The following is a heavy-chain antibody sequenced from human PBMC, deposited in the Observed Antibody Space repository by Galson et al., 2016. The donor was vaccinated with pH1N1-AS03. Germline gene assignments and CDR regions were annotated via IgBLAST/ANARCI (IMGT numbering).Heavy chain of an antibody. CDR2: IYHSGSA. J-gene: IGHJ4*02. CDR3: ARGGYYWGSGFFYF. CDR1: GFSISSGHY. Sequence: LSLTCSVSGFSISSGHYWGWIRQPPGKGLEWIGNIYHSGSAYYNPSLKSRVTMSVDTSTNQFSLKLSSLTSADSAVYFCARGGYYWGSGFFYFWGQGTLGSVSS. D-gene: IGHD1-26*01. V-gene: IGHV4-38-2*01.